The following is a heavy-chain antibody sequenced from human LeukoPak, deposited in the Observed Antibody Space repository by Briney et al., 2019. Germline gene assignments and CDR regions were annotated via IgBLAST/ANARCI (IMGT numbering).Heavy chain of an antibody. CDR3: TKGEVDGDYTPAF. CDR1: GFAFSSYA. CDR2: IGGSGVAT. V-gene: IGHV3-23*01. J-gene: IGHJ4*02. D-gene: IGHD4-17*01. Sequence: PGGSLRLSCAASGFAFSSYAMSWVRQAAGKGLEWISGIGGSGVATYYADSVKGRFTISRDNSKNTLHLQMNSLRVDDTAVYYCTKGEVDGDYTPAFWGQGTLVTVSS.